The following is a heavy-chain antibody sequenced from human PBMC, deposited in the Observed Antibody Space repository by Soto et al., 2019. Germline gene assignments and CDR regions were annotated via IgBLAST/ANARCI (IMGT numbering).Heavy chain of an antibody. CDR2: IYYSGST. V-gene: IGHV4-31*03. Sequence: SETLSLTCTVSGGXISSGGYYWSWIRQQPGKGLEWIGYIYYSGSTYYNQSLKSRVTISVDTSKNQFSLKLSSVTAADTAVYYCARTLGYSYDADPWGQGTLVTVS. J-gene: IGHJ5*02. CDR1: GGXISSGGYY. CDR3: ARTLGYSYDADP. D-gene: IGHD5-18*01.